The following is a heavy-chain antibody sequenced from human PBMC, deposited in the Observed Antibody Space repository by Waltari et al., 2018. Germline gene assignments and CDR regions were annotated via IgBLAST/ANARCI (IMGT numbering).Heavy chain of an antibody. D-gene: IGHD1-26*01. CDR1: GGILNHYA. CDR2: IIPFFGAP. Sequence: QAHLVQSGAEVKEPGAPVKVYCQASGGILNHYACSWVRQPPGQGLEWMGGIIPFFGAPNYAQTFQDRVTITTDASTTTMYMALSNLRSDDTAVYYCARVPDLGISYYFDYWGQGTLVTVSS. CDR3: ARVPDLGISYYFDY. V-gene: IGHV1-69*05. J-gene: IGHJ4*02.